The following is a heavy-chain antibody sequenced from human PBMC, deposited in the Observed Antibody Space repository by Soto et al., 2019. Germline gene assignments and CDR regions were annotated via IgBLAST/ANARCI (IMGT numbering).Heavy chain of an antibody. Sequence: QVQLVQSGAEVKKPGSSVKVSCKASGGTFSSYAISWVRQAPGQGLEWMGGIIPIFGTADYAQKFQGRVTITADESTSTAYMALSSLRSEDTAVYYCARPPIVATIVNYYYGMDVWGQGTTVTVSS. V-gene: IGHV1-69*12. D-gene: IGHD5-12*01. CDR3: ARPPIVATIVNYYYGMDV. J-gene: IGHJ6*02. CDR1: GGTFSSYA. CDR2: IIPIFGTA.